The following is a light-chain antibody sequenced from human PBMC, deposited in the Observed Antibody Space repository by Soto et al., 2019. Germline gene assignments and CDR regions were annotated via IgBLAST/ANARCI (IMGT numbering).Light chain of an antibody. CDR2: EGN. CDR1: SSDVGGYNY. CDR3: TSYAGGNKV. Sequence: QSALTQPPSASGSPGQSVTISCTGTSSDVGGYNYFSWYQQHPGKVPKLMVYEGNKRPAGVPDRFSGSKSGTTASLTVSGLQAEDEADYYCTSYAGGNKVFGTGTKLTVL. J-gene: IGLJ1*01. V-gene: IGLV2-8*01.